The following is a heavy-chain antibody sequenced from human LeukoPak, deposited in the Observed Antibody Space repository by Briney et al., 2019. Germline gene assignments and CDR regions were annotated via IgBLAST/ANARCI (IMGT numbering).Heavy chain of an antibody. CDR3: ARLLVYNSGGEAFDH. CDR2: IYSGGST. J-gene: IGHJ4*02. V-gene: IGHV3-66*04. D-gene: IGHD1-20*01. CDR1: GFTFSSYA. Sequence: GGSLRLSCAASGFTFSSYAMSWVRQAPGKGLEWVSIIYSGGSTYYADSVKGRFTISRDNSKNTLYHQMNSLRAEDTAVYYCARLLVYNSGGEAFDHWGQGTLVTVSS.